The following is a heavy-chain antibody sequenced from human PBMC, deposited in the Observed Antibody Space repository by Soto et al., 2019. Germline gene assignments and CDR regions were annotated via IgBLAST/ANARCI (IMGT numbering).Heavy chain of an antibody. CDR1: GYTFTSYG. D-gene: IGHD3-22*01. CDR3: ARDRYYYDSSGYSGFAY. CDR2: ISAYNGNT. V-gene: IGHV1-18*01. J-gene: IGHJ4*02. Sequence: QVQLVQSGAEVKKPGASVKVSCKASGYTFTSYGISWVRQAPGQGLEWMGWISAYNGNTNYAQKLQGRVTMPTXXSXSXXYMELRSLRSDDTAVYYCARDRYYYDSSGYSGFAYWGQGTLVTVSS.